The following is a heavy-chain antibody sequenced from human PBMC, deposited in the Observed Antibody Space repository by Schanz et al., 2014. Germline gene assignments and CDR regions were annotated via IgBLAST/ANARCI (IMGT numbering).Heavy chain of an antibody. J-gene: IGHJ3*02. CDR1: RIIFGTYS. Sequence: EVQLVESGGGLVKPGGSLRLSCTASRIIFGTYSMNWIRQTPKGLEWVSSINSRSNFIYYADSVKGRFTISRDNAKNSLYLQMNSLRAEDTAVYYCVGAVATIRADSFDIWGQGTMVAVSS. CDR2: INSRSNFI. V-gene: IGHV3-21*01. D-gene: IGHD5-12*01. CDR3: VGAVATIRADSFDI.